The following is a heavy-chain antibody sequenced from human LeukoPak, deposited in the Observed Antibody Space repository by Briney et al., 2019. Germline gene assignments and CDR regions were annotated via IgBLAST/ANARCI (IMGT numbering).Heavy chain of an antibody. V-gene: IGHV5-51*01. J-gene: IGHJ5*02. D-gene: IGHD1-1*01. CDR1: GYSFTSYW. CDR2: IYPGDSDT. CDR3: ASAPYNWNDGGWFDP. Sequence: GESLKISCKGSGYSFTSYWIGWVRQMPGKGLEWMGIIYPGDSDTRYSPSFQGQVTISADKSISTAYLQWSSLKASDTAMYYCASAPYNWNDGGWFDPWGQGTLVTVSS.